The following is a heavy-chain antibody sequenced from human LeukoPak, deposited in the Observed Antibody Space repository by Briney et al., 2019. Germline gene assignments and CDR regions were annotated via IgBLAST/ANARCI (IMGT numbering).Heavy chain of an antibody. CDR3: ARGELEQWLAYYYYYMDV. Sequence: SQTLSLTCAISGDSVSSNSAAWNWIRQSPSRGLEWLGRTYYRSKWYNDYAVSVKSRITINPDTSKNQFSLQLNSVTPEDTAVYYCARGELEQWLAYYYYYMDVWGKGTTVTVSS. CDR2: TYYRSKWYN. J-gene: IGHJ6*03. V-gene: IGHV6-1*01. CDR1: GDSVSSNSAA. D-gene: IGHD6-19*01.